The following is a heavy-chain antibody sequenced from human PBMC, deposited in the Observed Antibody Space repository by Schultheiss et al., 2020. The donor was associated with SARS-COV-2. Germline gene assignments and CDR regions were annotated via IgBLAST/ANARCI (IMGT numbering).Heavy chain of an antibody. CDR1: GYTFTGYY. CDR3: ASVVIAAAGTVFYYYYGMDV. D-gene: IGHD6-13*01. CDR2: IIPIFGTA. J-gene: IGHJ6*02. V-gene: IGHV1-69*13. Sequence: SVKVSCKASGYTFTGYYMHWVRQAPGQGLEWMGGIIPIFGTANYAQKFQGRVTITADESTSTAYMELSSLRSEDTAVYYCASVVIAAAGTVFYYYYGMDVWGQGTTVTVSS.